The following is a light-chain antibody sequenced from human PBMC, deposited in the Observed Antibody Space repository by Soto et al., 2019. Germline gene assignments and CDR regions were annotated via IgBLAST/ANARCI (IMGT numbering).Light chain of an antibody. V-gene: IGKV3-20*01. CDR3: HHYGSSPPYT. CDR2: GAS. CDR1: QSVDNTY. J-gene: IGKJ2*01. Sequence: EIVLTQSPGTLSLSPGERATLSCRASQSVDNTYLAWYQQKPGQAPRLLIYGASSRPTGIPDRFSGSGSGTDFTLTISRLEPEDFAVYYCHHYGSSPPYTLGQGTKL.